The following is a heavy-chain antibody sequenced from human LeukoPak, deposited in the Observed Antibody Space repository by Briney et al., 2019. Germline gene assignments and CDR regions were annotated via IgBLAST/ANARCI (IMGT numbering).Heavy chain of an antibody. Sequence: GGSLRLSCAASGFTFSNYAMSWVRQAPGKGLEWVSSISGSGASTYYADSVEGRFTISRDNSKNTLYLQMNSLRAEDTALYYCAKDKSGGWELLRDHDAFDIWGQGTMVTVSS. D-gene: IGHD1-26*01. CDR2: ISGSGAST. V-gene: IGHV3-23*01. J-gene: IGHJ3*02. CDR1: GFTFSNYA. CDR3: AKDKSGGWELLRDHDAFDI.